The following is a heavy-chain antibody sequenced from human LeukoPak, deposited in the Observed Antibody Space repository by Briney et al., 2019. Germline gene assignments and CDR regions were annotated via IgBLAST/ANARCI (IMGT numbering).Heavy chain of an antibody. J-gene: IGHJ4*02. CDR1: GFIFSSSV. V-gene: IGHV3-30*04. D-gene: IGHD6-6*01. CDR3: ARVVVSSSSDYFDY. CDR2: ISHDGGNK. Sequence: GGSLRLSCAASGFIFSSSVMHWVRQAPGKGLEWVAVISHDGGNKYYADSVKGRFTISRDNSKNTLYLQMNSLRAEDAAVYYCARVVVSSSSDYFDYWGQGTLVTVAS.